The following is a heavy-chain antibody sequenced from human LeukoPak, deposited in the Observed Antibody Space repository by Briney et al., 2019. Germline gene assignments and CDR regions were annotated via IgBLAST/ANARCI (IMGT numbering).Heavy chain of an antibody. CDR2: ISVYNGNT. J-gene: IGHJ6*02. Sequence: ASVKVSCKASGYSFTSYGISWVRQAPGQGLEWMGWISVYNGNTNYAQKLQGRVTMTTDTSTSTAYMELRSLRSDDTAVYYCARVSPLTISKTFSYYYYGMDVWGQGTTVTVSS. CDR3: ARVSPLTISKTFSYYYYGMDV. D-gene: IGHD3-3*01. CDR1: GYSFTSYG. V-gene: IGHV1-18*01.